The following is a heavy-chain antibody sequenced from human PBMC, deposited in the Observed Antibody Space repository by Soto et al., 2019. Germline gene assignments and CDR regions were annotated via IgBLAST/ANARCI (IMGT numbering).Heavy chain of an antibody. CDR1: VGPFSRYA. J-gene: IGHJ5*02. V-gene: IGHV1-69*13. CDR3: ASERYWIDGRCYTGRWFDP. Sequence: SVKVSCKAPVGPFSRYAISLVRQAPGQGLEWMGGVIPIFGTTNYAHKFQGRVTITADESATTAYMELTRLRSEDTAVYFCASERYWIDGRCYTGRWFDPWGQGTLVTVSS. D-gene: IGHD2-8*01. CDR2: VIPIFGTT.